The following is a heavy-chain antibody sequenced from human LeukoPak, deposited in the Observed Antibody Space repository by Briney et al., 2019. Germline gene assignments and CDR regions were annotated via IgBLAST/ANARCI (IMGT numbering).Heavy chain of an antibody. CDR1: GFTFSSYS. CDR3: AAGDGGDLIFDY. J-gene: IGHJ4*02. Sequence: PGGSLRLSCAASGFTFSSYSMNWVRQAPGKGLEWVSSISSSSSYIYYADSVKGRFTISRDNAKNSLYLRMNSLRAEDTAVYYCAAGDGGDLIFDYWGQGTLVTVSS. CDR2: ISSSSSYI. D-gene: IGHD2-21*01. V-gene: IGHV3-21*01.